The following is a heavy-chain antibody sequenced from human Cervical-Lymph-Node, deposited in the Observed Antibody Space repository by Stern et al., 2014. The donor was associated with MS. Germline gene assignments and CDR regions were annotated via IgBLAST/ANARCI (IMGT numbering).Heavy chain of an antibody. J-gene: IGHJ6*02. V-gene: IGHV3-23*04. CDR1: GFTFSTYA. D-gene: IGHD2-2*01. CDR2: ISDSGVYT. CDR3: AKDLGRGVVVVPLYGLDV. Sequence: EMQLVESGGGLVQPGGSLRLSCAASGFTFSTYAFSWVRQAPGKGLEWVSSISDSGVYTYYADSVKGRFTISRDNSKSMLYLEIQSLRAEDTAVYHCAKDLGRGVVVVPLYGLDVWGQGTTVTVSS.